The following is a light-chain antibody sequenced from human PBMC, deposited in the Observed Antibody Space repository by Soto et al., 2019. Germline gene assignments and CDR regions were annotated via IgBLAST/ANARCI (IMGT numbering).Light chain of an antibody. CDR1: SSNIGADYD. Sequence: QSVPTQPPSLSGAPGQRVTISCTGSSSNIGADYDVHWYQQLPGTAPKLLIYGNSNRPSGVPDRFSGSKSGTSASLAITGLQAEDEADYYCQSYDSSLSAVVFGGGTKLTVL. CDR2: GNS. CDR3: QSYDSSLSAVV. J-gene: IGLJ3*02. V-gene: IGLV1-40*01.